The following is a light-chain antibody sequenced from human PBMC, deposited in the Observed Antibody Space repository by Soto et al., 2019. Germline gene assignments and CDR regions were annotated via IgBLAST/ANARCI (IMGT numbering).Light chain of an antibody. J-gene: IGKJ1*01. Sequence: DIQMTQFPSSLSASVGDRVTITCRASQGIRNDLGWYQQKPGKAPKRLIYAASSLQSGVTSRSSGSGSGTEFSLAISSLQPEASATFYCLEHSTYPLTFGQGTKVEIK. CDR3: LEHSTYPLT. CDR1: QGIRND. V-gene: IGKV1-17*01. CDR2: AAS.